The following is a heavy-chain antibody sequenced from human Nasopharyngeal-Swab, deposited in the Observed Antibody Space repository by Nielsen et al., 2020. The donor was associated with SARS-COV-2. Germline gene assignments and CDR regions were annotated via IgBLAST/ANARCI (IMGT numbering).Heavy chain of an antibody. J-gene: IGHJ6*02. V-gene: IGHV1-2*04. Sequence: ASVKVSCKASGYTFTGYYMHWVRQPPGQGLEWMGWINPNSGGTNYAQKFQGWVTMTRDTSISTAYMELSRLRSDDTAVYYCAIPDPGSSWHKNYYYYGMDVWGQGTTVTVSS. D-gene: IGHD6-13*01. CDR3: AIPDPGSSWHKNYYYYGMDV. CDR1: GYTFTGYY. CDR2: INPNSGGT.